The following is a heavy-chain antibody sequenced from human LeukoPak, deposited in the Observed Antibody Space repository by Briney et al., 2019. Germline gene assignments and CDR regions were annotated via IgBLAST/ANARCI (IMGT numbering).Heavy chain of an antibody. J-gene: IGHJ4*02. D-gene: IGHD3-16*01. CDR1: GGSISSYY. CDR2: IYYSGST. V-gene: IGHV4-59*08. Sequence: SETLSLTCTVSGGSISSYYWSWIRQPPGKGPEWIGYIYYSGSTNYNSSLKSRVTISVDTSKNQFSLKLRSVTAADTAVYYCARSGPQFGGHYFDYWGQGTLVTVSS. CDR3: ARSGPQFGGHYFDY.